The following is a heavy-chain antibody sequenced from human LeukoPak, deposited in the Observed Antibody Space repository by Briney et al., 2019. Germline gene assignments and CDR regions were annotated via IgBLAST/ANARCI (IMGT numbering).Heavy chain of an antibody. J-gene: IGHJ4*02. V-gene: IGHV4-61*01. CDR1: GGSVSSGSYY. D-gene: IGHD6-19*01. CDR3: ARFSSGWYSGDY. Sequence: SETLSLTCTVSGGSVSSGSYYWSWIRQPPGKGLEWIGYIYYSGSTNYNPSLKSRVTISVDTSKKQFSLKLSSVTAADTAVYYCARFSSGWYSGDYWGQGTLVTVSS. CDR2: IYYSGST.